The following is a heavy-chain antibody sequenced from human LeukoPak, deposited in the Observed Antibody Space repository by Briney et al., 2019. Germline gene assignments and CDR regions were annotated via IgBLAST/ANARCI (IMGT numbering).Heavy chain of an antibody. V-gene: IGHV4-31*03. CDR3: SRGLDSRKLGY. D-gene: IGHD3-22*01. CDR1: GASFNSDDQY. CDR2: VHPSGML. Sequence: SETLSLTCTVSGASFNSDDQYWNWIRQSPGKGLEWIGSVHPSGMLYNNPSLESRVTMSRDTSRNQFSLNLNSVTAADTAVYFCSRGLDSRKLGYWGQGILVTVSS. J-gene: IGHJ4*02.